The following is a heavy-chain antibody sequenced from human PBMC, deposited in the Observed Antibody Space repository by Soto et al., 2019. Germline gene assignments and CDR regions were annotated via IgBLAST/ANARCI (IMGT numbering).Heavy chain of an antibody. D-gene: IGHD5-18*01. CDR1: GFTFSSYG. V-gene: IGHV3-30*18. Sequence: QVQLVESGGGVVQPGRSLRLSCAASGFTFSSYGMHWVRQAPGKGLEWVAVISYDGSNKYYADSVKGRFTISRDNSKNTLYLQMNSLRAEDTAVYYCAKVYSYGYWGAFDIWGQGTMVTVSS. J-gene: IGHJ3*02. CDR3: AKVYSYGYWGAFDI. CDR2: ISYDGSNK.